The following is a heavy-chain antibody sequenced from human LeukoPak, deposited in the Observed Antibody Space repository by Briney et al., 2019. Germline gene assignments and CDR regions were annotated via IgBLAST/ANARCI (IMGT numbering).Heavy chain of an antibody. CDR3: ARVVPAAARIFDL. Sequence: SETLSLTCTVSGGSISSGSYYWSWIRQPAGKGLEWIGRIYTSGSTNYNPSLKSRVTISADTSKNQFSLKLSSVTAADTAVYYCARVVPAAARIFDLWGRGTLVTVSS. J-gene: IGHJ2*01. D-gene: IGHD2-2*01. CDR2: IYTSGST. V-gene: IGHV4-61*02. CDR1: GGSISSGSYY.